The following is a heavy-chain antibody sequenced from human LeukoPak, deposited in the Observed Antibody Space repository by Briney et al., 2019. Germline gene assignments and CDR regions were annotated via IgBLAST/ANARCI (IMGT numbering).Heavy chain of an antibody. D-gene: IGHD2-8*01. Sequence: GGSLRLSCVASGFTFNKYSMNWVRQAPGKGLQWLSYISGTSRTIYYADSVKGRFAISRDNARNSLYLQMNSLRAEDTAVYYCAREADCTNGVCYADFDYWGQGALVTVSS. CDR3: AREADCTNGVCYADFDY. J-gene: IGHJ4*02. CDR1: GFTFNKYS. CDR2: ISGTSRTI. V-gene: IGHV3-48*01.